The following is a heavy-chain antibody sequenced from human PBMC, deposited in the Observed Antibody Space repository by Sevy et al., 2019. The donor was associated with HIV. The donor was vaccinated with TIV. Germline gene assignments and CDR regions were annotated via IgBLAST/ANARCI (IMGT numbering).Heavy chain of an antibody. CDR2: ISGSGGST. J-gene: IGHJ4*02. D-gene: IGHD3-22*01. V-gene: IGHV3-23*01. CDR3: AKDRRNYYDSSGYYYFDY. Sequence: GGSLRLSCAASGFTFSSYAMSWVRQAPGKGLEWVSAISGSGGSTYYADSVKGRFTISRDNSKNTLYLQMNSLRAEDTAVYYWAKDRRNYYDSSGYYYFDYWGQGTLVTVSS. CDR1: GFTFSSYA.